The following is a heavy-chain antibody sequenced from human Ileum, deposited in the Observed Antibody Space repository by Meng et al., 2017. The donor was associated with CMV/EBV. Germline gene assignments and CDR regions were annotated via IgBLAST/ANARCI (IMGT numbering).Heavy chain of an antibody. CDR1: GYTFTSYA. Sequence: KASGYTFTSYAMHWVRQAPGQRLEWMGWINAANGKTEYSQKFQGRVTITRDTSASTAYMELSNLRSEDTAVYYCARVPGNGWYAAFDYWGQGTLVTVSS. V-gene: IGHV1-3*01. CDR3: ARVPGNGWYAAFDY. J-gene: IGHJ4*02. D-gene: IGHD6-19*01. CDR2: INAANGKT.